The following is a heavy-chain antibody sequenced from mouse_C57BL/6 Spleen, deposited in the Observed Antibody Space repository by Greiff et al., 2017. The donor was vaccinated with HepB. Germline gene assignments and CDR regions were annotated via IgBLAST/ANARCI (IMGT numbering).Heavy chain of an antibody. V-gene: IGHV6-3*01. CDR3: TYGSLFAY. D-gene: IGHD1-1*01. Sequence: EVKVEESGGGLVQPGGSMKLSCVASGFTFSNYWMNWVRQSPEKGLEWVAQIRLKSDNYATHYAESVKGRFTISRDDSKSSVYLQMNNLRAEDTGIYYCTYGSLFAYWGQGTLVTVSA. J-gene: IGHJ3*01. CDR2: IRLKSDNYAT. CDR1: GFTFSNYW.